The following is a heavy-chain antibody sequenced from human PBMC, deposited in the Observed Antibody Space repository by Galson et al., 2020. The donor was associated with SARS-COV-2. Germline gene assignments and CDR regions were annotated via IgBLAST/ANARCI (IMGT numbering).Heavy chain of an antibody. CDR1: GFTYRNYG. Sequence: TGGSLRISCAASGFTYRNYGMNWVRQAPGNGLEWVYSISGTGDYIYYADSLKGRFTISRDNARNSLYLQINSLRAEDAAVYYCARGFDSGGFSFPEYWGQGTLVTVSS. CDR2: ISGTGDYI. CDR3: ARGFDSGGFSFPEY. J-gene: IGHJ4*02. D-gene: IGHD3-22*01. V-gene: IGHV3-21*01.